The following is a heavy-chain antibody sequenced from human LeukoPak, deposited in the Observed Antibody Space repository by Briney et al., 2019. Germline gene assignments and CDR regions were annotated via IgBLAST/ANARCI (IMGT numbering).Heavy chain of an antibody. CDR1: GYTFTSYG. Sequence: ASVKVSCKASGYTFTSYGISWVRQAPGQGLEWMGWISAYNGNTNYAQKLQGRVTMTTDTSTSTAYMELRSLRSDDTAVYYCARQQEQWLPQGAFDIWGQGTMVTVSS. CDR2: ISAYNGNT. CDR3: ARQQEQWLPQGAFDI. J-gene: IGHJ3*02. V-gene: IGHV1-18*01. D-gene: IGHD6-19*01.